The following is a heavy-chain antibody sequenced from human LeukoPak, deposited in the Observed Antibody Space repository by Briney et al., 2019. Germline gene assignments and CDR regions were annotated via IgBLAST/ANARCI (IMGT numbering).Heavy chain of an antibody. CDR2: ISSSSSYI. CDR1: GFTFSSYS. V-gene: IGHV3-21*01. CDR3: ARAYSYAFEP. Sequence: TGGSLRLSCAASGFTFSSYSMNWVRQAPGKGLEWVSSISSSSSYIYYADSVKGRFTISRDNAKNSLFLQMNTLRVEDTAVYYCARAYSYAFEPWGQGTLVTVSS. D-gene: IGHD5-18*01. J-gene: IGHJ5*02.